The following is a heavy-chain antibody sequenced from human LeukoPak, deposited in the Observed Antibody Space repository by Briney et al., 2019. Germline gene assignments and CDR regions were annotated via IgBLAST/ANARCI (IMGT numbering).Heavy chain of an antibody. J-gene: IGHJ4*02. Sequence: PGGSLRLSCAASGFTFSSYAMHWVRQAPGEGLEWVAVISYDGSNKYYADSVKGRFTISRDNSKNTLYLQMNSLRAEDTAVYYCAKDLWAYYDSSGYNLWGQGTLVTVSS. V-gene: IGHV3-30-3*01. CDR2: ISYDGSNK. CDR1: GFTFSSYA. CDR3: AKDLWAYYDSSGYNL. D-gene: IGHD3-22*01.